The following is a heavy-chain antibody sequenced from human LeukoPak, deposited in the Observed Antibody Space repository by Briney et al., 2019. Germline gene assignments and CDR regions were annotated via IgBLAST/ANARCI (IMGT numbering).Heavy chain of an antibody. CDR2: IYYSGST. Sequence: SETLSLTCTVSGGSISSYYWSWIRQPPGKGLEWIGYIYYSGSTNYNPSLKSRVTISVDTSKNQFSLKLSSVTAADTAVYYCARGEGYSFDYWGQGTLVTVSS. CDR3: ARGEGYSFDY. D-gene: IGHD5-24*01. V-gene: IGHV4-59*01. CDR1: GGSISSYY. J-gene: IGHJ4*02.